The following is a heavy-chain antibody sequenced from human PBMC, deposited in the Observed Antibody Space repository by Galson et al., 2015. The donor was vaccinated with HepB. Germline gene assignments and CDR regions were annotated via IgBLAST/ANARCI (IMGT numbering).Heavy chain of an antibody. CDR1: GFIFRHHA. CDR3: VKEGAWFGGDWFDP. Sequence: SLRLSCAGSGFIFRHHAMAWIRQAPGKGLEWVSGINGRGSTTYYSDAVKGRFSISRDNSQNTVFLQMDNLKVDDTATYYCVKEGAWFGGDWFDPWGQGTLVPV. CDR2: INGRGSTT. J-gene: IGHJ5*02. V-gene: IGHV3-23*01. D-gene: IGHD3-16*01.